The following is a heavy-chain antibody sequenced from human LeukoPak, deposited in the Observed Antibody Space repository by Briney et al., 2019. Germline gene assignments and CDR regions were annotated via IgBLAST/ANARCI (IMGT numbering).Heavy chain of an antibody. D-gene: IGHD2-21*02. Sequence: GSLRLSCAASGFPLRNYWMHWVRHTPGKGLLWVARINGDGTSATYAGSVKGRFTISRDNAKNTLYLQMNSLRAEDTAVYYCARVAYCGGDCYSLDYYYMDVWGKGTTVTVSS. CDR2: INGDGTSA. V-gene: IGHV3-74*01. CDR1: GFPLRNYW. J-gene: IGHJ6*03. CDR3: ARVAYCGGDCYSLDYYYMDV.